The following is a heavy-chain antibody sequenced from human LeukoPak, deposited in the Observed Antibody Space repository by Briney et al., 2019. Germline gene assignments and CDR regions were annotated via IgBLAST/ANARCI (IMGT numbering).Heavy chain of an antibody. V-gene: IGHV4-34*01. CDR1: GGSFSGYY. Sequence: SETLSLTCAVYGGSFSGYYWSWIRQPPGKGLEWIGEINHSGSTNYNPSLKSRVTISVDTSKNQFSLRLTSVTAADTAVYYCARVADAALIYGVADYFDYWGQGTLVTVSS. D-gene: IGHD3-3*01. CDR2: INHSGST. J-gene: IGHJ4*02. CDR3: ARVADAALIYGVADYFDY.